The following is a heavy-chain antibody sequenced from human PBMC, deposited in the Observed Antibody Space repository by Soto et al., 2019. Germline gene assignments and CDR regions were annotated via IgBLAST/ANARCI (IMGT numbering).Heavy chain of an antibody. CDR1: GFTFSSYW. D-gene: IGHD6-25*01. V-gene: IGHV3-74*01. Sequence: PGGSLRLSCAASGFTFSSYWMHWVRQAPGKGLVWVSRINSDGSSTSYADSVKGRFTISRDNAKNTLYLQMNSLRAKDTAVYYCARPPGYNDGGDYWGQGTLVTVSS. J-gene: IGHJ4*02. CDR2: INSDGSST. CDR3: ARPPGYNDGGDY.